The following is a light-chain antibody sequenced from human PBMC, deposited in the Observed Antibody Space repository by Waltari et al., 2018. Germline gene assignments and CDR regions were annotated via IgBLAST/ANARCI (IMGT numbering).Light chain of an antibody. J-gene: IGLJ2*01. Sequence: QSALTQPASVSGSPGQSITISCPGTRRDVGGYNYVSWYQQHPCKAPKLMIYEVSNRPSGVSNRFSGSKSGNTASLTISGLQAEDEADYYCSSYTSSSTLTVFGGGTKLTVL. V-gene: IGLV2-14*01. CDR2: EVS. CDR3: SSYTSSSTLTV. CDR1: RRDVGGYNY.